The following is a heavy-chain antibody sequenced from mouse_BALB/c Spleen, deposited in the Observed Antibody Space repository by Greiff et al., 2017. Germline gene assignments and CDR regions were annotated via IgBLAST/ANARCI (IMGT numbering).Heavy chain of an antibody. D-gene: IGHD2-3*01. CDR1: GISITTGNYR. CDR2: IYYSGTI. CDR3: ARDGGYYVGYFDV. Sequence: EVQLQESGPGLVKPSQTVSLTCTVTGISITTGNYRWRWIRQFPGNKLEWIGYIYYSGTITYNPSLTSRTTITRDTSKNQFFLEMNSLTAEDTATYYCARDGGYYVGYFDVWGAGTTVTVSS. V-gene: IGHV3-5*02. J-gene: IGHJ1*01.